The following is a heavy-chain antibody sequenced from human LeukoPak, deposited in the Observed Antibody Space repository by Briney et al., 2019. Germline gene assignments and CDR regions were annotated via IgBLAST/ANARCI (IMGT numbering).Heavy chain of an antibody. D-gene: IGHD3-3*01. CDR3: ARGGDLGHDY. CDR2: ISSSGSTI. J-gene: IGHJ4*02. CDR1: GFTFSSYE. V-gene: IGHV3-48*03. Sequence: QPGGSLRLSCAASGFTFSSYEMNWVRQAPGKGLEWISYISSSGSTIYYADSVKGRFTISRDNAKNSLYLQMNSLRAEDTAVYYCARGGDLGHDYWGQGTLVTVSS.